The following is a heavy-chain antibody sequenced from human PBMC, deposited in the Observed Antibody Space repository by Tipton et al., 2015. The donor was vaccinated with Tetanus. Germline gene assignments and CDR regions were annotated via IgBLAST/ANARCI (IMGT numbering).Heavy chain of an antibody. D-gene: IGHD6-6*01. CDR3: GKDKGGGRVVRLTWFGP. CDR2: IYYSGST. V-gene: IGHV4-31*02. Sequence: NWIRQHPGKGPEWIGCIYYSGSTSYNPSLKRRVTISVETSKNQFSLKMNSVSAADTAMYYCGKDKGGGRVVRLTWFGPWGPGALVSVSS. J-gene: IGHJ5*02.